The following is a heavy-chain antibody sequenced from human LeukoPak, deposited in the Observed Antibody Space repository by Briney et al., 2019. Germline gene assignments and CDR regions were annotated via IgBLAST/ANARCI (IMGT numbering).Heavy chain of an antibody. CDR2: IHPNTGGT. D-gene: IGHD2-2*01. CDR3: GILSVSMPDAS. CDR1: GYTFTSYG. J-gene: IGHJ4*02. Sequence: ASVKVSCKASGYTFTSYGISWVRQAPGQGLEWMGWIHPNTGGTNYAQKFQGRVTMTRDTSITTAYMDLSRLTSDDTAVYYCGILSVSMPDASWGQGTLVTVSS. V-gene: IGHV1-2*02.